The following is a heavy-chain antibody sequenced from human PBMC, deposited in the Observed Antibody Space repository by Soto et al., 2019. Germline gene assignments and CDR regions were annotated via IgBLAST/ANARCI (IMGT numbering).Heavy chain of an antibody. CDR1: GGSISSGGYY. CDR3: ARSQSEESLPIMKFDP. J-gene: IGHJ5*02. D-gene: IGHD3-3*01. CDR2: IYYSGST. Sequence: SETLSLTCTVSGGSISSGGYYWSWIRQHPGKGLEWIGYIYYSGSTYYNPSLKSRVTISVDTSKNQFSLKLSSVTAADTAVYYCARSQSEESLPIMKFDPWGQGTLVTVS. V-gene: IGHV4-31*03.